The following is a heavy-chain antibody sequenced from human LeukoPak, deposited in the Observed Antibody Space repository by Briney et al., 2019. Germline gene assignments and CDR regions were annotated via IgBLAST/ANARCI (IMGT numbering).Heavy chain of an antibody. D-gene: IGHD2-21*02. CDR1: GFPFSNHA. V-gene: IGHV3-23*01. J-gene: IGHJ5*02. CDR3: VREAGYCASVCLKSNWFCP. CDR2: ISNGNT. Sequence: GGSLRLSCAASGFPFSNHAMSWVRRPPGKGLEWVSAISNGNTYYADSVRGRFTISRDDSKNMVYLQMNSLRVEDTARYYCVREAGYCASVCLKSNWFCPWGQGTLVTVSS.